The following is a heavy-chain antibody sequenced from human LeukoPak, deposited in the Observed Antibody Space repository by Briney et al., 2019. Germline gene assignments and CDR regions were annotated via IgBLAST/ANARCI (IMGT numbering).Heavy chain of an antibody. Sequence: PGGSLRLSCAASGFTFSSYWMHWVRQAPGKGLVWVSRINEHGSTTNYADSVRDRFTISRDNAKNTLYLQMNSLRAEDTAVYYCAKDRSSLSLVRGVIGYFDYWGQGTLVTVSS. CDR2: INEHGSTT. CDR3: AKDRSSLSLVRGVIGYFDY. D-gene: IGHD3-10*01. J-gene: IGHJ4*02. CDR1: GFTFSSYW. V-gene: IGHV3-74*01.